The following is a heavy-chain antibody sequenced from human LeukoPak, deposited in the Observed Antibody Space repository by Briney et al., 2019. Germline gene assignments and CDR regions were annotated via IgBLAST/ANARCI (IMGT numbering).Heavy chain of an antibody. D-gene: IGHD1-26*01. V-gene: IGHV5-51*01. CDR2: IHPGDSDT. CDR1: GYSFSSYW. Sequence: GESLKISCKGSGYSFSSYWIGWVRQMPGKVLEWMGIIHPGDSDTRYSPSFQGHVTISAAKSYSTAYLQWSSLKASETAMYYCARRGNVDWFVPWGQGALVIVSS. J-gene: IGHJ5*02. CDR3: ARRGNVDWFVP.